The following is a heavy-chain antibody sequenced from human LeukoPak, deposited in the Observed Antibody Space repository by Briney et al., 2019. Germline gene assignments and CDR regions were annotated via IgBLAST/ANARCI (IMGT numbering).Heavy chain of an antibody. D-gene: IGHD6-19*01. CDR3: ARVKQWPVLGYYYMDV. CDR1: GGSISSSNW. CDR2: IYQSGST. J-gene: IGHJ6*03. V-gene: IGHV4-4*02. Sequence: SGTLSLTCAVSGGSISSSNWWSWVRQPPGKGREGSVEIYQSGSTNYNPSLKSRVTISVHKSKSHFSLNVTSVPAADTAVYYCARVKQWPVLGYYYMDVWGKGSTVIVYS.